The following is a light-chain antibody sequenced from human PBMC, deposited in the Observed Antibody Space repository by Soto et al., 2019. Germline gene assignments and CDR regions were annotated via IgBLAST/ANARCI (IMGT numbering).Light chain of an antibody. Sequence: EIVLTKSPGTLSLSPGERVTLSCRASQSISNNHLAWYQQKPGQAPRLLIHGTSNRATGIPDRFSGSGSGTDLTLTFSRLEPEDSAVYYCDYYGPSITFGGGTKVDIK. J-gene: IGKJ4*01. V-gene: IGKV3-20*01. CDR3: DYYGPSIT. CDR2: GTS. CDR1: QSISNNH.